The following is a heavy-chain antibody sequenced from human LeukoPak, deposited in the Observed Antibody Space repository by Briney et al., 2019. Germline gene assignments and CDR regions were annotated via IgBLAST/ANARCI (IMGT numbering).Heavy chain of an antibody. D-gene: IGHD2-2*01. J-gene: IGHJ6*02. CDR2: ISSSGSTI. CDR1: GFTFSDYY. V-gene: IGHV3-11*01. CDR3: ARDLVVVPLPVGGYHGMDV. Sequence: GGSLRLSCAASGFTFSDYYMSWIRQAPGKGLEWVSYISSSGSTIYYADSVKGRFTISRDNAKNSLYLQMNSLRAEDTAVYYCARDLVVVPLPVGGYHGMDVWGQGTTVTVSS.